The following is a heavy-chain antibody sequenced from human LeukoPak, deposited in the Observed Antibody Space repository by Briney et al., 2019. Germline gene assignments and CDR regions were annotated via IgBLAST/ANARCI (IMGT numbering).Heavy chain of an antibody. V-gene: IGHV3-23*01. CDR1: GFTFNNAW. CDR3: AKALYYYGFDI. CDR2: ISGSGGST. D-gene: IGHD3-10*01. Sequence: PGGSLRLSCAASGFTFNNAWMNWVRQAPGKGLEWVSAISGSGGSTYYADSVKGRFTISRDNSKNTLYLQMNSLRAEDTAVYYCAKALYYYGFDIWGQGTMVTVSS. J-gene: IGHJ3*02.